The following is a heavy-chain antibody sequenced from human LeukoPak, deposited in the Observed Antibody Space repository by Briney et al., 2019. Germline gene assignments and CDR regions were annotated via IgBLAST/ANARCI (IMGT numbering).Heavy chain of an antibody. Sequence: SETLSLTCTVSGGSISSGGYYWSWIRQHPGKGLEWIGYIYYSGSTYYNPSLKSRVTISVDTSKNQFSLKLSSVTAADTAVYYCARLDPVGGDDYWGQGIQVTVSS. V-gene: IGHV4-31*03. CDR3: ARLDPVGGDDY. CDR2: IYYSGST. J-gene: IGHJ4*02. D-gene: IGHD1-26*01. CDR1: GGSISSGGYY.